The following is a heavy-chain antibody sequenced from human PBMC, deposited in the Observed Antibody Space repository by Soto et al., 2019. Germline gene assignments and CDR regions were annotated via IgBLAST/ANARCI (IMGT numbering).Heavy chain of an antibody. CDR1: GYTLTELS. CDR2: FDPEDGET. D-gene: IGHD4-17*01. J-gene: IGHJ4*02. CDR3: ATDLTTVKRIDY. Sequence: ASVKVSCKVSGYTLTELSMHWVRQAPGKGLEWMGGFDPEDGETIYAQKFQGRVTMTEDTSTDTAYMELSSLRSEDTAVYYFATDLTTVKRIDYWGQGTLVTVSS. V-gene: IGHV1-24*01.